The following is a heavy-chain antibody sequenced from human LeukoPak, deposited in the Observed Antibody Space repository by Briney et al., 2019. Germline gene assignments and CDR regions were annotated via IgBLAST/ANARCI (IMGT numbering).Heavy chain of an antibody. V-gene: IGHV3-48*03. D-gene: IGHD3-9*01. Sequence: GGSLRLSCAASGFTFSSYEMNWVRQAPGKGLEWVSYISSSDNTIYYADSVKGRFTISRDNAKNSLYLQMNSLRAEDTAVDYCARALRYFDWLSPWTFDYWGQGTLVTVSS. J-gene: IGHJ4*02. CDR1: GFTFSSYE. CDR2: ISSSDNTI. CDR3: ARALRYFDWLSPWTFDY.